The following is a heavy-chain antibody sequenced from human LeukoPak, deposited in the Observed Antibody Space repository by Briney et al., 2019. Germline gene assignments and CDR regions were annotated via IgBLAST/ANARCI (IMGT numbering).Heavy chain of an antibody. J-gene: IGHJ6*03. CDR2: INAGNGNT. V-gene: IGHV1-3*03. D-gene: IGHD3-3*01. CDR3: ARARYETRIWPKSRYDYYHYMDV. Sequence: ASVNVSCKASGYTFTSYGISWVRQAPGQGLEWMGWINAGNGNTKYSQEFQDRVTITRDTSASTAYMELSSLRSEDMAVYYCARARYETRIWPKSRYDYYHYMDVWGKGTTVTVSS. CDR1: GYTFTSYG.